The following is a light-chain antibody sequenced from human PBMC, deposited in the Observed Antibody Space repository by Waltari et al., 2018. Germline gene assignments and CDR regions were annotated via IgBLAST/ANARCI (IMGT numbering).Light chain of an antibody. CDR3: QQRSNWPPTWT. V-gene: IGKV3-11*01. CDR1: QSVSSY. CDR2: DAS. Sequence: EIVLTQSPATLSLSPGERATFSCRASQSVSSYLAWYQQKPGQDPRLLIYDASNRATGIPARFSGSGSGTDFTLTISSLEPEDFAVYYCQQRSNWPPTWTFGQGTKVEIK. J-gene: IGKJ1*01.